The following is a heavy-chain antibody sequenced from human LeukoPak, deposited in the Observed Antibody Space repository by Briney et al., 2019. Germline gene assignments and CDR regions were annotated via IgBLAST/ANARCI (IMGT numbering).Heavy chain of an antibody. Sequence: ATVKLSCKASGYTFTSFGISWVRQAPGQGLEWMVWISSYNGNTNYAQKPQGRVTMTTDTSTSTAYMELRSLRSDDTAVYYCARDALSSSSLLSDYWGQGTLVTVSS. J-gene: IGHJ4*02. V-gene: IGHV1-18*01. CDR1: GYTFTSFG. D-gene: IGHD6-13*01. CDR2: ISSYNGNT. CDR3: ARDALSSSSLLSDY.